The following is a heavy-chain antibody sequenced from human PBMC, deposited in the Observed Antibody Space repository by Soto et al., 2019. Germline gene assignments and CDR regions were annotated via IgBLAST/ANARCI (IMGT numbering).Heavy chain of an antibody. Sequence: PGGSLRLSCAASGFTFSSYWMHWVRQAPGKGLVWVSRINSDGSSTSYADSVKGRFTISRDNAKNTLFLQMNSLRAEDTAFFYCARVAYHSDPGFDIWGQGTMVTVSS. CDR3: ARVAYHSDPGFDI. CDR2: INSDGSST. CDR1: GFTFSSYW. J-gene: IGHJ3*02. V-gene: IGHV3-74*01. D-gene: IGHD1-26*01.